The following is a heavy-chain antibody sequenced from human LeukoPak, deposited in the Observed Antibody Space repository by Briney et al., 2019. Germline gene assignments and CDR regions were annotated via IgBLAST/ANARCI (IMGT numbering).Heavy chain of an antibody. CDR2: LSYDGSDK. D-gene: IGHD6-13*01. CDR3: ARGGSSWDFAFDI. Sequence: GRSLRLSCAASGFTFSSYAMHWVRQAPGKGLEWVAVLSYDGSDKYYADSVKGRFTISRDNSRNTLYLQMNSLRTEDTAMYYCARGGSSWDFAFDIWGQGTMVTVSS. CDR1: GFTFSSYA. J-gene: IGHJ3*02. V-gene: IGHV3-30*04.